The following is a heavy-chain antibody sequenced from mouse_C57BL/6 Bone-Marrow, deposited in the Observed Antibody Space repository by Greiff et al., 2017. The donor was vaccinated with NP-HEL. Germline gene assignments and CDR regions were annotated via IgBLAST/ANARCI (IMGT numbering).Heavy chain of an antibody. CDR1: GFTFSDYY. CDR3: ARQGKGEDYFDY. V-gene: IGHV5-12*01. Sequence: EVKLVESGGGLVQPGGSLKLSCAASGFTFSDYYMYWVRQTPEKRLEWVAYISNGGGSTYYPDTVKGRFTISRDNAKNTLYLQMSRLKSEDTAMYYCARQGKGEDYFDYWGQGTTLTVSS. CDR2: ISNGGGST. D-gene: IGHD1-3*01. J-gene: IGHJ2*01.